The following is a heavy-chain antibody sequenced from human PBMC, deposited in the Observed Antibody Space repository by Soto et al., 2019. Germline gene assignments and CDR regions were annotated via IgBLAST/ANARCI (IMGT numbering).Heavy chain of an antibody. J-gene: IGHJ6*02. Sequence: PGGSLRLSCAASGFTFSSYDMHWVRQATGKGLEWVSTIGTAGDTYYPGSVKGRFTISRENAKNSLYLQMNSLRAGDTAVYYCARGVPDVSMDVWGQGTTVTVSS. CDR1: GFTFSSYD. CDR2: IGTAGDT. V-gene: IGHV3-13*01. D-gene: IGHD1-1*01. CDR3: ARGVPDVSMDV.